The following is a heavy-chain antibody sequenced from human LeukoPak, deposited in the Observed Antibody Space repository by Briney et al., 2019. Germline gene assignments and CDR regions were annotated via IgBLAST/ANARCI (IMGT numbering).Heavy chain of an antibody. CDR1: GASVSSGSYY. CDR2: VYYSGTT. Sequence: PSETLSLTCTVSGASVSSGSYYWTWIRQPPGKGLEWIGYVYYSGTTNYNPSLKSRVTISIDLSKNQFSLKLRSVTAADTAIYYCARDETKPAAGLEYWGQGALGTGSS. V-gene: IGHV4-61*01. J-gene: IGHJ4*01. CDR3: ARDETKPAAGLEY. D-gene: IGHD6-13*01.